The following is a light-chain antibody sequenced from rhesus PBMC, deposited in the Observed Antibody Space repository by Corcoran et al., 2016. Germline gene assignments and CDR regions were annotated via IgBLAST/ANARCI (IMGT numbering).Light chain of an antibody. V-gene: IGKV2S3*01. Sequence: DIVMTQTPLSLPVTPGEPASISCRSSQSLLHSNGNTYLHWYLQKPGQSPRLLIYKVTNRESGVPDRFSGSGSGKDFTLKSSRVEPEDVGVYYCMQSTKDPRTFGQGTKVEIK. CDR2: KVT. CDR3: MQSTKDPRT. CDR1: QSLLHSNGNTY. J-gene: IGKJ1*01.